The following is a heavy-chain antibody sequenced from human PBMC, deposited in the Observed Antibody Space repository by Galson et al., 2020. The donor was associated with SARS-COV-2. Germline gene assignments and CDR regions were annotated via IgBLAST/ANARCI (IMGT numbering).Heavy chain of an antibody. CDR2: ISVYSGNT. CDR3: ARDRVVAAGTPGEY. D-gene: IGHD2-2*01. Sequence: ASVKVSCKAFGYTFNSYGVNWVRRAPGQGLEWMGWISVYSGNTNYAQKFQGRVTMTADTSTSTAYMELRSLRSDDTAVYYCARDRVVAAGTPGEYCGQGTQVTVYS. CDR1: GYTFNSYG. V-gene: IGHV1-18*01. J-gene: IGHJ4*02.